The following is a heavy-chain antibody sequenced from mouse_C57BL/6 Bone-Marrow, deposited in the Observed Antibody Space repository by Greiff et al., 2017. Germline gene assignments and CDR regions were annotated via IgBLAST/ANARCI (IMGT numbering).Heavy chain of an antibody. J-gene: IGHJ2*01. CDR2: IYWDDDK. Sequence: QVQLQQSGPGILQSSQTLSLTCSFSGFSLSTSGMGVSWIRQPSGKGLEWLAHIYWDDDKRYNPSLKSRLTISKDTSSNQVFLKITSVDTADTATYYCARGAVIEGCDYWGQGTTLTGSS. CDR1: GFSLSTSGMG. V-gene: IGHV8-12*01. CDR3: ARGAVIEGCDY. D-gene: IGHD3-3*01.